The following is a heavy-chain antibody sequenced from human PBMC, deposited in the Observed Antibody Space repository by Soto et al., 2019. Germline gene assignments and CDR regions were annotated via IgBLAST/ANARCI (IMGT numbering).Heavy chain of an antibody. CDR2: INNDESSR. CDR3: ARDSSLPFDY. CDR1: GFTISNYW. Sequence: EVQLVESGGGLVQPGGSLRLSCAASGFTISNYWMHWVRQAPGKGLVWVSRINNDESSRTYAYSVKGRFTISRDNAKTTLYLQLIGVRAADTALYSCARDSSLPFDYWGQGTLVTVSS. D-gene: IGHD6-13*01. J-gene: IGHJ4*02. V-gene: IGHV3-74*01.